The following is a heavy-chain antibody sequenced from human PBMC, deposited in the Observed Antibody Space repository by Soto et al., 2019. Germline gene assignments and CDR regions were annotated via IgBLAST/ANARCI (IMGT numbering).Heavy chain of an antibody. CDR1: CFAFSIDA. CDR2: ISVSGGST. Sequence: EVQLLESGGGLVQPGGSLRLSCAASCFAFSIDAMSWVRQAPGKGLAWVSGISVSGGSTYYADSVKGRFTITRDIAKNKLYLQMNSLRADDTAVYYFASNTRDEPPHYWGPGTLGSVSS. J-gene: IGHJ4*02. V-gene: IGHV3-23*01. CDR3: ASNTRDEPPHY.